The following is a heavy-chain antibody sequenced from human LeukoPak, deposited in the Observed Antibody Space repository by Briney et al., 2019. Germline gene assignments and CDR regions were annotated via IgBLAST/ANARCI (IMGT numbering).Heavy chain of an antibody. CDR2: INPNSGGT. D-gene: IGHD2-2*01. V-gene: IGHV1-2*02. CDR1: GYTFTGYY. J-gene: IGHJ1*01. CDR3: ARLGIDVVVPASRIAAAETGFQH. Sequence: ASVKVSCKASGYTFTGYYMHWVRQAPGQGLEWMGWINPNSGGTNYAQKFQGRVTMTRDTSISTAYMELSRLRSDDTAVYYCARLGIDVVVPASRIAAAETGFQHWGQGTLVTVSS.